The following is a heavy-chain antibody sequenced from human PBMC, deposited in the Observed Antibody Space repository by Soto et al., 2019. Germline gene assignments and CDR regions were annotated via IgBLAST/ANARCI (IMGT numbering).Heavy chain of an antibody. D-gene: IGHD3-16*01. V-gene: IGHV1-2*02. J-gene: IGHJ2*01. CDR3: ARDLVYDYVWGSCYVGWYFDL. CDR2: INPNSGGT. CDR1: GYTFTGYY. Sequence: QVQLVQSGAEVKKPGASVKVSCKASGYTFTGYYMHWVRQAPGQGLEWMGWINPNSGGTNYAQKFQGRVTMTRDTSISTAYMELSRLRSDDTAVYYCARDLVYDYVWGSCYVGWYFDLWGRGTLVTVSS.